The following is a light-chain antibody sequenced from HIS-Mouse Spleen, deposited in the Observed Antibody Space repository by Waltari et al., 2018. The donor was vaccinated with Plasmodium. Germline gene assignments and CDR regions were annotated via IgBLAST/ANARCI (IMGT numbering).Light chain of an antibody. CDR2: EDS. V-gene: IGLV3-10*01. CDR3: YSTDSSGNHRV. Sequence: SYELKQPPPVSVSPGQTARTPSPGEALPKKYAFWYQQKSGQAPVLVIYEDSKRPSGIPERFSGSSSGTMATLTISGAQVEDEADYYCYSTDSSGNHRVFGGGTKLTVL. J-gene: IGLJ3*02. CDR1: ALPKKY.